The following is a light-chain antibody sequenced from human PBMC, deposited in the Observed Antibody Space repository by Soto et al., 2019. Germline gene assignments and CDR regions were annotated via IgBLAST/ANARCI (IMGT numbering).Light chain of an antibody. Sequence: QTVVTQEPSLTVSPGGTVTLTCASSTGSVTGNYYPHWFQQKPGQAPRSLIYNTNYKQSWTPARFSGSLLGGKAALTLSGVQPEDEGDYYCLLTYGGAWVFGGGTKVTVL. V-gene: IGLV7-43*01. CDR2: NTN. J-gene: IGLJ3*02. CDR3: LLTYGGAWV. CDR1: TGSVTGNYY.